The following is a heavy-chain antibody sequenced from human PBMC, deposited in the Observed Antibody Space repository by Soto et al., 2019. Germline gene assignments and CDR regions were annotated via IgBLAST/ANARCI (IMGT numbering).Heavy chain of an antibody. CDR2: INPHSGST. CDR3: ARGSFSSSRGGIDL. D-gene: IGHD6-13*01. CDR1: GYSFTINY. V-gene: IGHV1-2*02. J-gene: IGHJ6*02. Sequence: GASVKVSCKASGYSFTINYFYWVRQAPGQGLEWMGWINPHSGSTKYAQKFQAGVSLTRDTSLNTVYMEIQGLRSDDTAVYYCARGSFSSSRGGIDLWGQGTTVTVSS.